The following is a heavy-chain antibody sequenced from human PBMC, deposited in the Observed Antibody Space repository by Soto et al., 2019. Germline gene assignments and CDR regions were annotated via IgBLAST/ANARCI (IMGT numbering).Heavy chain of an antibody. CDR2: IYYSGST. CDR3: AREGSYAPFDP. Sequence: KSSETLSLTCTVSGGSISSSYWSWTRQPPGKGLEWIGYIYYSGSTNYNPSLKSRVTISVDTSKNQFSLKLSSVTAADTAVYYCAREGSYAPFDPWGQGTLVTVSS. D-gene: IGHD2-2*01. V-gene: IGHV4-59*01. J-gene: IGHJ5*02. CDR1: GGSISSSY.